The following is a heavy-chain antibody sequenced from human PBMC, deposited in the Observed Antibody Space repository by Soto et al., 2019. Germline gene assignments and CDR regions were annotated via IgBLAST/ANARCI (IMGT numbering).Heavy chain of an antibody. Sequence: PSETLSLTCTVSGGSVSGGRYFWTWIRQPPGKGLEWIGYTYYSGSTNYNPSLKSRVIISVDTPKNQFSLKLTSVTAADTAVYYCARDDKSENCGSVRCNSSDVRGQRTTATVS. CDR3: ARDDKSENCGSVRCNSSDV. CDR1: GGSVSGGRYF. J-gene: IGHJ6*02. D-gene: IGHD3-10*01. V-gene: IGHV4-61*01. CDR2: TYYSGST.